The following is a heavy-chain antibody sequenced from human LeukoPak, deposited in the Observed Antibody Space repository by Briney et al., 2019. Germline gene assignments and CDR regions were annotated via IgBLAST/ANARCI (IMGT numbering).Heavy chain of an antibody. CDR1: GGSFSGYY. D-gene: IGHD3-16*01. Sequence: SETLSLTCAVYGGSFSGYYWSWIRQPPGKGLEWIGEINHSRSTNYDPSLKSRVTISVDASKNQFSLKLSSVTAADTAVYYCARAASGGSDYWGQGTLVTVSS. V-gene: IGHV4-34*01. J-gene: IGHJ4*02. CDR3: ARAASGGSDY. CDR2: INHSRST.